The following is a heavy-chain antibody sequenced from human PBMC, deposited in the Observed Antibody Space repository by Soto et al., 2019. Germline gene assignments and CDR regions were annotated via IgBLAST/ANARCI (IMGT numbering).Heavy chain of an antibody. CDR3: ARLEGLATISYYFDF. D-gene: IGHD5-12*01. J-gene: IGHJ4*02. CDR2: IYYRGNA. V-gene: IGHV4-39*01. CDR1: DDSINSDKYY. Sequence: PSETLSLTCSVSDDSINSDKYYWGWIRQHPGKGLEWIGSIYYRGNAYYNPSLQTRVTISLDKSKSQFSLKLSSVTAADSAVYFCARLEGLATISYYFDFWGPGALVTVS.